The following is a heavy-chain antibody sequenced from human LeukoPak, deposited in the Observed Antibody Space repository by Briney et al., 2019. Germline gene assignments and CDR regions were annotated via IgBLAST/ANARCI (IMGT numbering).Heavy chain of an antibody. D-gene: IGHD5-12*01. CDR1: GGSISSSSYY. CDR2: IYYSGST. Sequence: PSETLSLTCTVSGGSISSSSYYWGWIRQPPGKGLEWIGSIYYSGSTYYNPSLKSRVTISVDKSKNQFSLKLSSVTAADTAVYYCARGGYSGYDYLDYWGQGTLVTVSS. CDR3: ARGGYSGYDYLDY. J-gene: IGHJ4*02. V-gene: IGHV4-39*07.